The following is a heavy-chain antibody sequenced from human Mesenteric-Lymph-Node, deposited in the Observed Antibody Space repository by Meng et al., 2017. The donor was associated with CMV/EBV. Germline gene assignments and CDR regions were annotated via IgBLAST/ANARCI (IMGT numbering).Heavy chain of an antibody. CDR1: GGSFSGYY. CDR3: ARQGGYDFYFDL. D-gene: IGHD5-12*01. Sequence: SETLSLTCAVYGGSFSGYYWSWIRQPPGKGLEWIGEINHSGSTNYNPSLKSRVTISVDTSKNQFSLKLSSVTAADTAVYYCARQGGYDFYFDLWGQGALVTVSS. J-gene: IGHJ4*02. V-gene: IGHV4-34*01. CDR2: INHSGST.